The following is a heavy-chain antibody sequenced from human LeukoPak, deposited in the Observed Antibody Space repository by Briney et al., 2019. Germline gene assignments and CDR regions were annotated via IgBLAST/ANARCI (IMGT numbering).Heavy chain of an antibody. D-gene: IGHD3-16*01. CDR2: MNPSGTT. CDR3: AREDRPSIIHYI. V-gene: IGHV4-4*07. CDR1: GGSITSYY. J-gene: IGHJ3*02. Sequence: SETLSLTCTVSGGSITSYYWSWIRQPAGKGLEWIGRMNPSGTTNSNPSLKSRATTSVDSSKNQFSLKLTSVTAADTAVYYCAREDRPSIIHYIWGQGTMVTVSS.